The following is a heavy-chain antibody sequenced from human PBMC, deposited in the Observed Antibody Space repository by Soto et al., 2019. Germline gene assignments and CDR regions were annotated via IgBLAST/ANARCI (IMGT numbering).Heavy chain of an antibody. J-gene: IGHJ3*02. CDR3: AKDRAGPEGYNWNDLGGPDAFDI. Sequence: GGSLRLSCAASGFTFSSYAMSWVRQAPGKGLEWVSAISGSGGSTYYADSVKGRFTISRDNSKNTLYLQMNSLRAEDTAVYYCAKDRAGPEGYNWNDLGGPDAFDIWGQGTMVTVSS. CDR1: GFTFSSYA. V-gene: IGHV3-23*01. D-gene: IGHD1-1*01. CDR2: ISGSGGST.